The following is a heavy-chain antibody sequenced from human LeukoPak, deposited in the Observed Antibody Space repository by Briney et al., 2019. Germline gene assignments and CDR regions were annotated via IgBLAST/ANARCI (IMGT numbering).Heavy chain of an antibody. CDR1: GGSITSSSYS. Sequence: SETLSLTRTVSGGSITSSSYSWGWIRQPPGKGLEWIASMSYSGSTYYNPSLKSRVTISVDTSRNQFSLKLSSVTAADTAVYYCARVRWLQLGHFDYWGQGSLVTVSS. CDR2: MSYSGST. CDR3: ARVRWLQLGHFDY. J-gene: IGHJ4*02. V-gene: IGHV4-39*07. D-gene: IGHD5-24*01.